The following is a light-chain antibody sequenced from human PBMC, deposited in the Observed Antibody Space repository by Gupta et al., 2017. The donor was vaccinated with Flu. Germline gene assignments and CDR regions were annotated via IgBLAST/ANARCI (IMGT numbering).Light chain of an antibody. CDR3: ATWDSSLSLMV. CDR1: SSNIGNYY. Sequence: SSSNIGNYYVSWYPQFSVEAPKVLIYEDNQRPSGIPDRFAGSKSGTSATLVITGLQAGDEADFYCATWDSSLSLMVFGGGTKLTV. V-gene: IGLV1-51*02. J-gene: IGLJ3*02. CDR2: EDN.